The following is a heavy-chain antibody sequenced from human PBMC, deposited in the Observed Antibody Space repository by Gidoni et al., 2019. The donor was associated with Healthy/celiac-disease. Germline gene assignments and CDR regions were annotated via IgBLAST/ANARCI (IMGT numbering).Heavy chain of an antibody. D-gene: IGHD2-15*01. V-gene: IGHV1-69*01. Sequence: SVKVSCKASGGTFSSYAISWVRQAPGQGLEWMGGIIPIFGTANYAQKFQGRVTITADESTSTAYMELSSLRSEDTAVYYCARNLNVVVAATPAWGAFDIWGQGTMVTVSS. J-gene: IGHJ3*02. CDR2: IIPIFGTA. CDR1: GGTFSSYA. CDR3: ARNLNVVVAATPAWGAFDI.